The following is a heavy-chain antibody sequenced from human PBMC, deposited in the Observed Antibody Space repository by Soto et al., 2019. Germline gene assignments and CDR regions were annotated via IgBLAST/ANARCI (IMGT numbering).Heavy chain of an antibody. Sequence: QVQLQESGPGRVKPSETLSLTCTVSGASFKIGSYSWSGIRQPPGKGLEWIGYVYHTGRTSYNPSLKSRVSISMDTSKNQFSLNLDSVTAADTAVYFCARDFAYFDSWGQGTLVTVSS. CDR1: GASFKIGSYS. CDR2: VYHTGRT. D-gene: IGHD3-3*01. J-gene: IGHJ4*02. V-gene: IGHV4-61*01. CDR3: ARDFAYFDS.